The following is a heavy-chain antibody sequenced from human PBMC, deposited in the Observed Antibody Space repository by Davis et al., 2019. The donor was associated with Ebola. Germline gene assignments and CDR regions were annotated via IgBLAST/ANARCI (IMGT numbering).Heavy chain of an antibody. CDR3: ASDILTGYYPY. CDR2: IKQGGSEK. Sequence: PGGSLRLSCETSGFIFRNYVMSWVRQAPGKGLEWVANIKQGGSEKYYVDSVKGRFTISRDNAKNSLYLQMNSLRAEDTAVYYCASDILTGYYPYWGQGTLVTVSS. J-gene: IGHJ4*02. CDR1: GFIFRNYV. D-gene: IGHD3-9*01. V-gene: IGHV3-7*03.